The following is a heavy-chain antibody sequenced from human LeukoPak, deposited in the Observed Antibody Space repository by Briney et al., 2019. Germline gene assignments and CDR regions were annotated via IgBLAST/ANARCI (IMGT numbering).Heavy chain of an antibody. Sequence: GESLKISCKGSGYSFTSYWIGWVRQMPGKGLEWMGIIYPGDSDTRYSPSFQGQVTISADKSITTAYLQWSSLKASDTAMYYCAKLGGYDILTGDAFDIWGQETMVIVS. J-gene: IGHJ3*02. CDR1: GYSFTSYW. V-gene: IGHV5-51*01. CDR2: IYPGDSDT. CDR3: AKLGGYDILTGDAFDI. D-gene: IGHD3-9*01.